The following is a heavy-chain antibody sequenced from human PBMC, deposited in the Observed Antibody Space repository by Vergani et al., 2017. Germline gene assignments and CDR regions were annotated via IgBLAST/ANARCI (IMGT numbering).Heavy chain of an antibody. J-gene: IGHJ4*02. Sequence: EVHLVESGGGLVQRGGSLRLPCTASGFTSSNFWMHWVRHAPGTGMVWVSRISSDGSTIYADSVKGRFTISRDNAKSSLYLEMNRLRDDDTAVYYCARAQNWGSGRFDSWGQGTLVTVSS. CDR3: ARAQNWGSGRFDS. V-gene: IGHV3-74*01. CDR1: GFTSSNFW. D-gene: IGHD7-27*01. CDR2: ISSDGST.